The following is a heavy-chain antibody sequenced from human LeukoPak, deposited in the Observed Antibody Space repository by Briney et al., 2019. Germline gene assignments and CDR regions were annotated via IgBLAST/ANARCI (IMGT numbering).Heavy chain of an antibody. CDR2: ISYDGSNK. CDR3: AKESCYGTGRSDCYYYGMDV. CDR1: GFTFSSYG. D-gene: IGHD3-10*01. Sequence: GGSLRLSCAASGFTFSSYGMHWVRQAPGKGLEWVAVISYDGSNKYYADSVKGRFTISRDNSKNTLYLQMNSLRAVDTAVYYCAKESCYGTGRSDCYYYGMDVWGQGTTVTVSS. J-gene: IGHJ6*02. V-gene: IGHV3-30*18.